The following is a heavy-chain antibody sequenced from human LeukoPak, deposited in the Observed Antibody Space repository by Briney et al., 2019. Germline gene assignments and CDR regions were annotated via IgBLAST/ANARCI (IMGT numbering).Heavy chain of an antibody. CDR2: IYPRDSDT. CDR3: ARREPGQGKYYFDY. V-gene: IGHV5-51*01. D-gene: IGHD1-14*01. CDR1: GYRFTNYW. J-gene: IGHJ4*02. Sequence: GESLKISCKDSGYRFTNYWIAWVRQMPGKGLEWMGIIYPRDSDTRYSPSFQGQVTISADKSISTAYLQWNSLKASDTAMYFCARREPGQGKYYFDYWGQGTLVTVSS.